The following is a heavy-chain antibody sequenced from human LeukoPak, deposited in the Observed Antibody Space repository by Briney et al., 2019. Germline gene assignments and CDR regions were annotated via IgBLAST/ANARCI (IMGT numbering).Heavy chain of an antibody. CDR1: GYTFTGYY. CDR2: INPNSGGT. J-gene: IGHJ6*02. CDR3: ASEMGSVATPQGMDV. V-gene: IGHV1-2*02. D-gene: IGHD3-10*01. Sequence: ASVKVSCKASGYTFTGYYMHWVRQAPGQGLEWMGWINPNSGGTNFAQKFQGRVTMTRDTSISTAYMELSRLRSDDTAVYYCASEMGSVATPQGMDVWGQGTTVIVSS.